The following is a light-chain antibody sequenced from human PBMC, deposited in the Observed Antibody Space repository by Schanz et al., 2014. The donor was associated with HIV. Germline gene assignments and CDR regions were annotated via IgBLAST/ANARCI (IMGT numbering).Light chain of an antibody. CDR2: DGS. V-gene: IGLV2-14*03. J-gene: IGLJ2*01. CDR3: ISYTRDTVL. CDR1: NSDINFYYY. Sequence: QSALTQPASVSGSPGQSITISCTGPNSDINFYYYVSWFQQHPGKAPQLMIYDGSRRPSGVSNRFSGSKSDNAASLTISGIQPEEEADYYCISYTRDTVLFGGGTKLTVL.